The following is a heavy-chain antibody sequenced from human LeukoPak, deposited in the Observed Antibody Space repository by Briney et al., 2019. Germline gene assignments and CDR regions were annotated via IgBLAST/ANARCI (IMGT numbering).Heavy chain of an antibody. CDR1: GGSISSGSYY. V-gene: IGHV4-61*02. Sequence: NPSQTLSLICTVSGGSISSGSYYWSWIRQPAGKGLEWIGRIYTSGSTNYNPSLKSRVTISVDTSKNQFSLKLSSVTAADTAVYYCARLIGHCYYYMDVWGKGTTVTVSS. CDR3: ARLIGHCYYYMDV. D-gene: IGHD3-22*01. CDR2: IYTSGST. J-gene: IGHJ6*03.